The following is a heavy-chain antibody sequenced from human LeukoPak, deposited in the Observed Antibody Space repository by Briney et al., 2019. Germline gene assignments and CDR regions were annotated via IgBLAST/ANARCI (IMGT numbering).Heavy chain of an antibody. CDR1: GYTFTSYG. D-gene: IGHD2-15*01. CDR2: ISAYNGNT. Sequence: GASVKVSCKASGYTFTSYGISWLRQAPGQGLEWMGWISAYNGNTNYAQKLQGRVTMTTDTSTSTAYMELRSLRSDDTAVYYCARVVVAATIGGRGYYFDYWGQGTLVTVSS. J-gene: IGHJ4*02. V-gene: IGHV1-18*01. CDR3: ARVVVAATIGGRGYYFDY.